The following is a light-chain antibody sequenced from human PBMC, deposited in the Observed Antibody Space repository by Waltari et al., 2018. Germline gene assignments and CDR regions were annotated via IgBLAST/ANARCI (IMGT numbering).Light chain of an antibody. CDR3: QQYGSSPRT. Sequence: EIVLTQSPGTLSLSPGERATLSCRASQSVSSSYLAWYQQKPGQAPRLLIYGASSRATGIPDRFSGSGSGTDFTLTISRLAPEDFAVYYCQQYGSSPRTFGGGTKVEIK. CDR1: QSVSSSY. V-gene: IGKV3-20*01. J-gene: IGKJ4*01. CDR2: GAS.